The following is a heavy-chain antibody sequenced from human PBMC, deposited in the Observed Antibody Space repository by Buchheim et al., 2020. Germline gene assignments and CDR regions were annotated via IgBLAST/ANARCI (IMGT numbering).Heavy chain of an antibody. D-gene: IGHD7-27*01. CDR3: AKDGGRTSWGISPLYYFDH. V-gene: IGHV3-23*01. J-gene: IGHJ4*02. CDR1: GFTSTSYG. Sequence: EVQLLESGGGLARPGGSLRLSCAGSGFTSTSYGMSWVRQAPGRGLEWVAGISGSGFGTWYAESVKGRFTISRDHSENTVSLQMDSLRVEDTAIYFCAKDGGRTSWGISPLYYFDHWGQGSL. CDR2: ISGSGFGT.